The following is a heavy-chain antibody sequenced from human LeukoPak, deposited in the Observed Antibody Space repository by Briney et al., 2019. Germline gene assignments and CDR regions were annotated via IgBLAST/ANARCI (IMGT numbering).Heavy chain of an antibody. Sequence: PGGSLRLSCAASGFTFSSYAMSWVRQAPGKGLVWVSRINSDGSSTSYADSVKGRFTISRDNAKNTLYLQMNSLRAEDTAVYYCATALEWDYFDYWGQGTLVTVSS. CDR3: ATALEWDYFDY. CDR2: INSDGSST. D-gene: IGHD2-8*01. CDR1: GFTFSSYA. V-gene: IGHV3-74*01. J-gene: IGHJ4*02.